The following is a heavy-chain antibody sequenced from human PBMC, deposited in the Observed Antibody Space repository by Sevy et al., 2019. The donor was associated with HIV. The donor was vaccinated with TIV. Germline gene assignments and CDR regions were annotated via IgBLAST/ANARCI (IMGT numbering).Heavy chain of an antibody. D-gene: IGHD3-22*01. J-gene: IGHJ4*02. CDR2: FDPEDGKT. Sequence: ASVKVSCKVSGYTLTGLSIHWVRQAPGKGLAWMATFDPEDGKTIYAQKFHGRVTMTEDTSTDTAYMEPSSLSSEDTADYYCATSKYYYDGGGYPFDDWGQGTLVTVSS. V-gene: IGHV1-24*01. CDR1: GYTLTGLS. CDR3: ATSKYYYDGGGYPFDD.